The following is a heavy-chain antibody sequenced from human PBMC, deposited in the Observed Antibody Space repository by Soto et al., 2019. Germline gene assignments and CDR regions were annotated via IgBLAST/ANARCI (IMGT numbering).Heavy chain of an antibody. V-gene: IGHV4-39*01. Sequence: PSETLSLTCSVSGGFITNPDSYWGWLRRPPGKGREWIGTMEYSGVSKYNPSLMSRVTISADTSNNQFSLRLASVTAADPAVYYCAGGTRLYASESSRFDSWGQGALVTLPS. CDR3: AGGTRLYASESSRFDS. J-gene: IGHJ5*01. CDR2: MEYSGVS. D-gene: IGHD3-10*01. CDR1: GGFITNPDSY.